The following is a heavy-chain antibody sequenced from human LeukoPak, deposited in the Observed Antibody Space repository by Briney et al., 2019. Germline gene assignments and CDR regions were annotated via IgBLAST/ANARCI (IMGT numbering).Heavy chain of an antibody. CDR1: GFTFSSYG. CDR3: AKDLQVIVPIYGTDV. Sequence: GGSLRLSCAASGFTFSSYGMHWVRQAPGKGLEWVAVISYDGSNKYYADPVKGRFTISRDNSKNTLYLQMNSLRAEDTAVYYCAKDLQVIVPIYGTDVWGQGTTVTVSS. J-gene: IGHJ6*02. CDR2: ISYDGSNK. D-gene: IGHD3-22*01. V-gene: IGHV3-30*18.